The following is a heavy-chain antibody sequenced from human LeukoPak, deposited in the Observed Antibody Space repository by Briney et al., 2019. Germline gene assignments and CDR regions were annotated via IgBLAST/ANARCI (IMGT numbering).Heavy chain of an antibody. D-gene: IGHD4-17*01. CDR3: ARGFAYGDTGSFDY. J-gene: IGHJ4*02. V-gene: IGHV4-59*01. CDR1: GGSTRIYY. Sequence: SETLSLTCTVTGGSTRIYYWSWIRQPPGKGLECIGYTSYSGSTDYSPSHKSRVTISVDTSKNQFSLKLSSVTAADTAVYYCARGFAYGDTGSFDYWGQGTLVTVSS. CDR2: TSYSGST.